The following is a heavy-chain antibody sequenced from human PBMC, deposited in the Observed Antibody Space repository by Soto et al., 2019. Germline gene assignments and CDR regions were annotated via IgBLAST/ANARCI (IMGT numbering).Heavy chain of an antibody. Sequence: ASVKVSCKASGYTFTSYGISWVRQAPGQVLEWEAISPPRKRDKKLSQRVHARATITTDTSSGTICRDLRGLTFEDTPVYYWASSVSTKTSRIDKWGYRSLVTVFS. CDR1: GYTFTSYG. D-gene: IGHD4-17*01. V-gene: IGHV1-18*01. CDR2: SPPRKRDK. J-gene: IGHJ4*01. CDR3: ASSVSTKTSRIDK.